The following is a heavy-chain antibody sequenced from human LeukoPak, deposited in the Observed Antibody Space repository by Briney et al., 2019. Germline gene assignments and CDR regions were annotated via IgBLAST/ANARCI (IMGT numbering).Heavy chain of an antibody. Sequence: SETLSLTCTVSGGSISSYYWSWIRQPAGKGLEWIGRIYTSGSTNYDPSLKSRVTISVDKSKNQFSLKLSSVTAADTAVYYCARDSSGYYYLDYWGQGTLVTVSS. V-gene: IGHV4-4*07. CDR2: IYTSGST. J-gene: IGHJ4*02. CDR1: GGSISSYY. CDR3: ARDSSGYYYLDY. D-gene: IGHD3-22*01.